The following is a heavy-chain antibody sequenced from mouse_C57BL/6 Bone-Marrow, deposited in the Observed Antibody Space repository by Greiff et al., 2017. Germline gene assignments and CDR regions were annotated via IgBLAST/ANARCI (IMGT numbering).Heavy chain of an antibody. V-gene: IGHV1-52*01. CDR1: GYTFTSYW. CDR3: ARANWDLYYFDD. J-gene: IGHJ2*01. D-gene: IGHD4-1*01. Sequence: QVQLQQPGAELVRPGSSVKLSCKASGYTFTSYWMHWVKQRPIQGLEWIGNIDPSDSATHYNQKFKDKATLTVDKSSSKAYMQLSSLTSEDSAVYYCARANWDLYYFDDWGQGTTLTVSS. CDR2: IDPSDSAT.